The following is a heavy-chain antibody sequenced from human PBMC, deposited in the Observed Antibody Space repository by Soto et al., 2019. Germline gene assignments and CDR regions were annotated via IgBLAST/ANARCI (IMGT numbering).Heavy chain of an antibody. V-gene: IGHV3-23*01. J-gene: IGHJ4*02. D-gene: IGHD2-2*01. CDR2: ISGSGGST. Sequence: GGFLRLSCAASGFTFSSYAMSWVRQAPGKGLEWVSTISGSGGSTYYADSVKGRFTISRDNSKNTLYLQMNSLRAEDTAVYYCAKGRIVVVPAAMNPDFDYWGQGTLVTVSS. CDR1: GFTFSSYA. CDR3: AKGRIVVVPAAMNPDFDY.